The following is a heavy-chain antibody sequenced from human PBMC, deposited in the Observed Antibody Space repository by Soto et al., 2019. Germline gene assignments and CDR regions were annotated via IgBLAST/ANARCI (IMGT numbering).Heavy chain of an antibody. Sequence: PGGSLRLSCAASGFTFSSYGMHWVRQAPGKGLEWVAIISYDGSHKYYADSVKGRFTISGDRSKNTMYLQMNSLRAEDTAVYYCARDYKICSYNSGCLPHPLAIWGQGTMVTVSS. D-gene: IGHD6-19*01. V-gene: IGHV3-30*03. CDR3: ARDYKICSYNSGCLPHPLAI. J-gene: IGHJ3*02. CDR2: ISYDGSHK. CDR1: GFTFSSYG.